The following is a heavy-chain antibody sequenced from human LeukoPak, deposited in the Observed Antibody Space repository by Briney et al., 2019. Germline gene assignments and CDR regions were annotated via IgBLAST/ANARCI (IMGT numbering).Heavy chain of an antibody. D-gene: IGHD6-19*01. V-gene: IGHV1-69*13. J-gene: IGHJ4*02. Sequence: GASVKVSCTASGGTFSSYAISWVRQAPGQGLEWMGGIIPIFGTANYAQKFQGRVTITADESTSTAYMELSSLRSEDTAVYYCARAYSSGWYAQGYWGQGTPVTVSS. CDR1: GGTFSSYA. CDR2: IIPIFGTA. CDR3: ARAYSSGWYAQGY.